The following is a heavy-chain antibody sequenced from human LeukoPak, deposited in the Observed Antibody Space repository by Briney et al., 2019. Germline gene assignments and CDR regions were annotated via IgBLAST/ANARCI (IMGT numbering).Heavy chain of an antibody. D-gene: IGHD6-19*01. CDR1: GFTFSSYA. CDR3: ARDFRVAGPEYFQH. Sequence: GGSLRLSCAASGFTFSSYAMHWVRQAPGKGLEWVAVISYDGSNKYYADSVKGRFTISRDNSKNTLYLQMNSLRAKDTAVYYCARDFRVAGPEYFQHWGQGTLVTVSS. CDR2: ISYDGSNK. J-gene: IGHJ1*01. V-gene: IGHV3-30*04.